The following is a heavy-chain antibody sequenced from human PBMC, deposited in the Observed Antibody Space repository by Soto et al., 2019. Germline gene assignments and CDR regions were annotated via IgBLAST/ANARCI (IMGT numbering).Heavy chain of an antibody. Sequence: GGVPRLSCAASGFTFSNAWMSWVLQAPGKGLEWVGRIKSKTDGGTTDYAAPVKGRFTISRDDSKNTLYLQMNSLKTEDTAVYYCTTFTLWVNWFDPWGQGTLVTVSS. CDR2: IKSKTDGGTT. V-gene: IGHV3-15*01. D-gene: IGHD1-26*01. CDR3: TTFTLWVNWFDP. CDR1: GFTFSNAW. J-gene: IGHJ5*02.